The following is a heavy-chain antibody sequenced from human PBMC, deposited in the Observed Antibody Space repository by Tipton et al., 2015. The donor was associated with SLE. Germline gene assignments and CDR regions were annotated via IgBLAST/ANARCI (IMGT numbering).Heavy chain of an antibody. CDR2: IYSSGSP. Sequence: TLSLTCTVSGGSISGFYWSWIRQPDGKGLEWIGRIYSSGSPNYNPSLKSRVTISVDTSKNQFSLKLSSVTAADTAVYYCARVYDSSGPFYYYYYMDVWGKGTTVTVSS. V-gene: IGHV4-4*07. D-gene: IGHD3-22*01. J-gene: IGHJ6*03. CDR3: ARVYDSSGPFYYYYYMDV. CDR1: GGSISGFY.